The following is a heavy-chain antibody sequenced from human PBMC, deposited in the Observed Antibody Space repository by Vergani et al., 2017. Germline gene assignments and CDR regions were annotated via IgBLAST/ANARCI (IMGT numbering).Heavy chain of an antibody. Sequence: QLQLQESGPGLVKPSETLSLTCTVSGGSISGSSYYWGWIRQPPGKGLEWIGSIYYSGSTYYNPSLKSRVTITVDTSKNQFSLKLSSVTAADTAVYYCARLRGAGVLEWLLSGPKDAFDIWGQGTMVTVSS. CDR3: ARLRGAGVLEWLLSGPKDAFDI. CDR2: IYYSGST. V-gene: IGHV4-39*01. J-gene: IGHJ3*02. D-gene: IGHD3-3*01. CDR1: GGSISGSSYY.